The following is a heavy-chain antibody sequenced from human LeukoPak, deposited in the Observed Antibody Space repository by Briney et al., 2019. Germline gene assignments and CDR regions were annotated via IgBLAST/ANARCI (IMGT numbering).Heavy chain of an antibody. D-gene: IGHD2-2*01. CDR3: ARGLPGYCSSTSCPALGYYYYMDV. CDR1: GGTFSSYA. Sequence: GSSVKVSCKASGGTFSSYAISWVRQAPGQGLEWMGGIIPIFGTANYAQKFQGRVTITTDESTSTAYMELSSLISEDTAVYYCARGLPGYCSSTSCPALGYYYYMDVWGKGTTVTVSS. J-gene: IGHJ6*03. CDR2: IIPIFGTA. V-gene: IGHV1-69*05.